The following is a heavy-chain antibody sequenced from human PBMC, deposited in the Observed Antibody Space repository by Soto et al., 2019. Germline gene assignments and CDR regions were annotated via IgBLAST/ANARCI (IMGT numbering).Heavy chain of an antibody. CDR3: AKDKSHEELSVYYYNGLDV. CDR1: GFNFDDHA. D-gene: IGHD3-16*02. CDR2: ISWNSGKI. J-gene: IGHJ6*02. Sequence: VQLEESGGGSVQPGRSLRLSCVASGFNFDDHAMHWVRQDPGRGLEWVAGISWNSGKIAYADSVKGRFTISRDNAKSSLYLQMNSLSGDDSALYYRAKDKSHEELSVYYYNGLDVWGQGTAVTVSS. V-gene: IGHV3-9*01.